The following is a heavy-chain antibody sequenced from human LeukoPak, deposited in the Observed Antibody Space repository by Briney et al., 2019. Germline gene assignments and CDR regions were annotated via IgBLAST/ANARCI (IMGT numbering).Heavy chain of an antibody. Sequence: ASVKVSCKASGYTFTSYDINWVRQATGQGLEWMGWMNPNSGNTGYAQKFQGRVTMTRNTSISTAYMELSSLRSEDTAVYYCARGLDLDDAFDIWGQGTMVTVSS. CDR3: ARGLDLDDAFDI. J-gene: IGHJ3*02. CDR2: MNPNSGNT. V-gene: IGHV1-8*01. CDR1: GYTFTSYD. D-gene: IGHD3-3*01.